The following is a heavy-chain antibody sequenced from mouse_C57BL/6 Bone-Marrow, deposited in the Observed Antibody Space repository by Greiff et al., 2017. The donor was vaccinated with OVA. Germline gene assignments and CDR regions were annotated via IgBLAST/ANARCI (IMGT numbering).Heavy chain of an antibody. Sequence: QVQLQQPGAELVRPGSSVKLSCKASGYTFTSYWMHWVKQRPIQGLEWIGNIDPSDSEPHYNQKFKDKATLTVDKSSSTAYMQLSSLTSEDSAVYYFARGNYGNYVRYYYAMDYWGQGTSVTVSS. CDR1: GYTFTSYW. D-gene: IGHD2-1*01. CDR3: ARGNYGNYVRYYYAMDY. V-gene: IGHV1-52*01. CDR2: IDPSDSEP. J-gene: IGHJ4*01.